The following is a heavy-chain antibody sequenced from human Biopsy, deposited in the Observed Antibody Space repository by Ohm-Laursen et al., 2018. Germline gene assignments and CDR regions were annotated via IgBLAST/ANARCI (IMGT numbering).Heavy chain of an antibody. CDR3: ARDQLMVYGMDV. CDR2: ITSSSSII. J-gene: IGHJ6*02. V-gene: IGHV3-11*04. CDR1: GFTFSDHY. D-gene: IGHD2-8*01. Sequence: SLRLSCTASGFTFSDHYMNWLRQAPGKGLEWLSYITSSSSIIYYADSVKGRFTISRDNAKNSLYLQMNSLRAEDTAVYYCARDQLMVYGMDVWGQGTTVTVS.